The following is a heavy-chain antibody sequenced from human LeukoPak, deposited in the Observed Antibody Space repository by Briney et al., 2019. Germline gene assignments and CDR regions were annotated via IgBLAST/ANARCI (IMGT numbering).Heavy chain of an antibody. CDR2: INPSVGST. CDR1: GYTFTSYY. Sequence: GASVKVSCKASGYTFTSYYMHWVRQAPGQGLEWMVIINPSVGSTSYAQKFQGRATMTRDMSTSTVYMELSSLRSEDTAVYYCARDLRKRDYDSSGYYSRFDPWGQGTLVTVSS. D-gene: IGHD3-22*01. CDR3: ARDLRKRDYDSSGYYSRFDP. J-gene: IGHJ5*02. V-gene: IGHV1-46*01.